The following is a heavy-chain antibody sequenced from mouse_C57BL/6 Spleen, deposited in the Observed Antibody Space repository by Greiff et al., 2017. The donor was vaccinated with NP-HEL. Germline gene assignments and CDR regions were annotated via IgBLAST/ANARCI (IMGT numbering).Heavy chain of an antibody. D-gene: IGHD2-4*01. V-gene: IGHV1-15*01. CDR2: IDPETGGT. CDR3: TRAIYYDYHGGFAY. Sequence: QVQLQQSGAELVRPGASVTLSCKASGYTFTDYEMHWVKQTPVHGLEWIGAIDPETGGTAYNQKFKGKAILTADKSSSTAYMELRSLTSEDSAVYYCTRAIYYDYHGGFAYWGQGTLVTVSA. CDR1: GYTFTDYE. J-gene: IGHJ3*01.